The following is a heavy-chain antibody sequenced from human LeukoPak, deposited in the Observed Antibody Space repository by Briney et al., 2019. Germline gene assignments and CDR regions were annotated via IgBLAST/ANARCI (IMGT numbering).Heavy chain of an antibody. CDR2: ISSSSSYT. CDR1: GFTFSDYY. J-gene: IGHJ4*02. CDR3: ARVDTAMASPDY. Sequence: PGGSLRLSCAASGFTFSDYYTSWIRQAPGKGLEWVSYISSSSSYTNYADSVKGRFTISRDNAKNSLYLPMNSLRAEDTAVYYCARVDTAMASPDYWGQGTLVTVSS. D-gene: IGHD5-18*01. V-gene: IGHV3-11*06.